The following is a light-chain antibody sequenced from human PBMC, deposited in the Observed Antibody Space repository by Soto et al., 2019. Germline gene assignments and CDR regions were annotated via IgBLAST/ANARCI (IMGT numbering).Light chain of an antibody. V-gene: IGLV4-60*02. J-gene: IGLJ2*01. CDR1: SGHSSYI. CDR3: ETWDINTHVV. CDR2: LEGSGSY. Sequence: QSVLTQSSSASASLGSSVKLTCTLSSGHSSYIIAWHQQQPGKAPRYLMKLEGSGSYNKGSGVPDLFSGSSSGADRYLTISNLQFEDEADYYCETWDINTHVVFGGGTKVTVL.